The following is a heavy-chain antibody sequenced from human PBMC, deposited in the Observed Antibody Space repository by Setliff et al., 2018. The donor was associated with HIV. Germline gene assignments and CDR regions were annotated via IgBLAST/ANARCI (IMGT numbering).Heavy chain of an antibody. CDR3: ARDSCDSSGCTNSFDI. CDR1: GGSISSHY. CDR2: IDYSGST. Sequence: PSETLSLTCTVSGGSISSHYWTWIRQPPGRGLEWIGYIDYSGSTNQNPSLKSRVTMSVDTSKNQFSLRLSSVTAADTAVYYCARDSCDSSGCTNSFDIWGQ. D-gene: IGHD6-19*01. V-gene: IGHV4-59*11. J-gene: IGHJ3*02.